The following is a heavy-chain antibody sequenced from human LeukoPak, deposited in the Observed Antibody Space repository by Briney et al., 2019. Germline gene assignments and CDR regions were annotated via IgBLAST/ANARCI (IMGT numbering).Heavy chain of an antibody. V-gene: IGHV1-24*01. CDR3: ATPHPGGAVADPSDY. J-gene: IGHJ4*02. CDR2: FDPEDGET. CDR1: GYTLTELS. Sequence: ASVKVSCKVSGYTLTELSMHWVRQAPGKGLEWMGGFDPEDGETIYAQKFQGRVTMTEDTSTDTAYMELSSLRSEDTAVYYCATPHPGGAVADPSDYWGQGTLVTVSS. D-gene: IGHD6-19*01.